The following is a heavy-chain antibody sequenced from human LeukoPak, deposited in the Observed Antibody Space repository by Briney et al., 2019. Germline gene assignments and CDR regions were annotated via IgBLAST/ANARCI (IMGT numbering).Heavy chain of an antibody. CDR2: ISAYNGNT. D-gene: IGHD2-21*01. Sequence: ASVKVSCKASDYTFTSYGISWVRQAPGQGLAWMGRISAYNGNTNYAQKLQGRVTMTTDTSTSTAYMELRSLRSDDTAVYYCAREGLLNWFDPWGQGTLVTVSS. CDR3: AREGLLNWFDP. V-gene: IGHV1-18*01. CDR1: DYTFTSYG. J-gene: IGHJ5*02.